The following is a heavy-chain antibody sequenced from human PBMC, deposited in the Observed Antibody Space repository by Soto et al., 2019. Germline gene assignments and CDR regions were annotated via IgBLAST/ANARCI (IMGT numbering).Heavy chain of an antibody. J-gene: IGHJ4*02. CDR3: ARGGSGYTWFNEF. D-gene: IGHD3-22*01. Sequence: SVKVSCKASGGLLSSYPISWVRQVPGQGLEWMGGIIPVFQTAYYTQRFQGRVTITADESTNTAYMELSSLRSEDTAIYYCARGGSGYTWFNEFWGQGTLVTVSS. V-gene: IGHV1-69*13. CDR2: IIPVFQTA. CDR1: GGLLSSYP.